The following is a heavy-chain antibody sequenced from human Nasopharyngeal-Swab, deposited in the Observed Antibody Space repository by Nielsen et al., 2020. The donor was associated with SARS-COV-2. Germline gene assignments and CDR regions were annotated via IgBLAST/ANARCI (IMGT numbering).Heavy chain of an antibody. J-gene: IGHJ6*02. V-gene: IGHV3-30*18. CDR3: AKDHQLIRNYYYYDMDV. D-gene: IGHD2-8*01. CDR2: ISYDGIKK. Sequence: VRQMHGKGLEWMAVISYDGIKKYYADSVKGRFTLSRDNSKNTLYLQMNSLRTEDTAVYYCAKDHQLIRNYYYYDMDVWGQGTTVTVSS.